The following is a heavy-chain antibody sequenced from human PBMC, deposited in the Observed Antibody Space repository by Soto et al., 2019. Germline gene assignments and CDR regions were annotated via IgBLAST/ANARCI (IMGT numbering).Heavy chain of an antibody. CDR2: INAGNGNT. D-gene: IGHD3-3*01. Sequence: EASVKVSCKASGYTFTSYAMHWVRQAPGQRLEWMGWINAGNGNTKYSQKFQGRVTITRDTSASTAYMELSSLRSEDTAVYYCASTLRFLEWTYYYYYGMDVWGQGTTVTVSS. CDR1: GYTFTSYA. J-gene: IGHJ6*02. CDR3: ASTLRFLEWTYYYYYGMDV. V-gene: IGHV1-3*01.